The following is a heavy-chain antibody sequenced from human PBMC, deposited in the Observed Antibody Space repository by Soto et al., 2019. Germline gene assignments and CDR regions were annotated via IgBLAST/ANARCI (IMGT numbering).Heavy chain of an antibody. D-gene: IGHD4-4*01. Sequence: SETLSLTCAVYGGSFSGYYWSWIRQPPGKGLEWIGEINHSGSTNYNPSLKSRVTISVDTSKNQFSLKLSSVTAADTAVYYCARGEDGYSTSPYYFDYWGQGTLVTVSS. J-gene: IGHJ4*02. CDR1: GGSFSGYY. CDR2: INHSGST. V-gene: IGHV4-34*01. CDR3: ARGEDGYSTSPYYFDY.